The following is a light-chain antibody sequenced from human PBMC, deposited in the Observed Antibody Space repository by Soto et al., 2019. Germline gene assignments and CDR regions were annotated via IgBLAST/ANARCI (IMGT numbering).Light chain of an antibody. V-gene: IGLV2-14*01. CDR3: SSFTSSTTYV. CDR1: GSDVGAYNL. J-gene: IGLJ1*01. Sequence: QSALTQPASVSGSPGQSITISCAGTGSDVGAYNLVSWYQQHPGKAPKLIIFNVNNRPSGVSNRFSGSKSGNTASLTISGLQAEDEADYYCSSFTSSTTYVFGTGTKVTVL. CDR2: NVN.